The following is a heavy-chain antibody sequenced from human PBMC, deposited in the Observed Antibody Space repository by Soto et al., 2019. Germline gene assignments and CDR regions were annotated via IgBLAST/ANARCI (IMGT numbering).Heavy chain of an antibody. CDR3: AKDSTSCCWFDP. CDR1: GFTFSSYG. D-gene: IGHD2-2*01. Sequence: GGSLRLSCAASGFTFSSYGMHWVRQAPGKGLEWVAVISYDGSNKYYADSVKGRFTISRDNSKNTLYLQMNSLRAEDTAVYYCAKDSTSCCWFDPWGQGTLVTVSS. V-gene: IGHV3-30*18. J-gene: IGHJ5*02. CDR2: ISYDGSNK.